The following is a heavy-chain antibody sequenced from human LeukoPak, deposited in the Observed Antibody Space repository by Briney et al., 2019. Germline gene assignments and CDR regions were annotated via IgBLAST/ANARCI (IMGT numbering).Heavy chain of an antibody. Sequence: GESLKISCAASGFTFSSYAMHWVRQAPGKGLEWVADISYDGSNKYYADSVKGRLTISRDNSKSTLYLQMNSLRAEDTATYYCARSPYYDILAGFHYYFDYWGQGTLVTVSS. D-gene: IGHD3-9*01. CDR1: GFTFSSYA. V-gene: IGHV3-30-3*01. J-gene: IGHJ4*02. CDR2: ISYDGSNK. CDR3: ARSPYYDILAGFHYYFDY.